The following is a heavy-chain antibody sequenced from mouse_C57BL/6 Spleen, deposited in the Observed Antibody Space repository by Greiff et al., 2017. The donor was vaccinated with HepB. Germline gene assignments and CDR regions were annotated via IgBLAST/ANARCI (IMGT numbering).Heavy chain of an antibody. CDR3: SRSCDDYAMDY. CDR1: GYSFTGYY. Sequence: VQLQQSGPELVKPGASVKISCKASGYSFTGYYMNWVKQSPEKSLEWIGEINPSTGGTTYNQKFKAKATLTVDKSSSTACMQLKSLTSEDSAVYYFSRSCDDYAMDYWGQRTSVTVSS. D-gene: IGHD2-13*01. J-gene: IGHJ4*01. V-gene: IGHV1-42*01. CDR2: INPSTGGT.